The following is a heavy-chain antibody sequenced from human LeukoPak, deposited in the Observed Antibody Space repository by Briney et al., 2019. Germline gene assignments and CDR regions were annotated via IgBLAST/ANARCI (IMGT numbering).Heavy chain of an antibody. V-gene: IGHV1-8*01. D-gene: IGHD3-22*01. CDR1: GYTFTSYD. J-gene: IGHJ6*02. CDR3: ARGPVVVMDYYYGMDV. Sequence: ASVKVSCKASGYTFTSYDIDWVRQATGQGLEWMGWMNPNSGNTGYAQKFQGRVTMTRNTSISTAYMELSSLRSEDTAVYYCARGPVVVMDYYYGMDVWGQGTTVTVSS. CDR2: MNPNSGNT.